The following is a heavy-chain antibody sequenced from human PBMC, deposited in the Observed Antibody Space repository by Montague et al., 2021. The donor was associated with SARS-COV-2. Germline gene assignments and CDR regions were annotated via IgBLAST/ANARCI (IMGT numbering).Heavy chain of an antibody. CDR2: INYSGST. V-gene: IGHV4-59*01. CDR3: ARAPIYRSSWYAYFDY. Sequence: SETLSLTCTVSGDSMNNYYWSWIRQPPGKGLEWIGYINYSGSTHYNPSLQSRVTLSKDTSKNQLSLRLTSVAAADRAMYFCARAPIYRSSWYAYFDYWGQGTLVTVSS. CDR1: GDSMNNYY. J-gene: IGHJ4*02. D-gene: IGHD6-13*01.